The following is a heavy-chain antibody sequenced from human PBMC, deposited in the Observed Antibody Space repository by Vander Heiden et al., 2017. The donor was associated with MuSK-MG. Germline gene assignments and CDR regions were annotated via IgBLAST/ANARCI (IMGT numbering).Heavy chain of an antibody. CDR3: ARAAYDYDSSGYSSGRTFDY. V-gene: IGHV4-59*01. D-gene: IGHD3-22*01. J-gene: IGHJ4*02. CDR1: TDSITSYY. Sequence: QVQLQESGPGLVKPSETLSLTCTVSTDSITSYYWSWIRQPPGKGLEWIGYVSYSGGTNFNPALKNRVAASLDTSRSQFSLKLTSVTAADSAVYYCARAAYDYDSSGYSSGRTFDYWGQGTLVTVSS. CDR2: VSYSGGT.